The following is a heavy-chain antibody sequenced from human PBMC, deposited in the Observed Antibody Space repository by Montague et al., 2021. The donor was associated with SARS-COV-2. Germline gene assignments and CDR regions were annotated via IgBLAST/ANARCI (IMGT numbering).Heavy chain of an antibody. CDR2: INDSGGT. D-gene: IGHD4/OR15-4a*01. CDR3: ARGVPGY. J-gene: IGHJ4*02. CDR1: GGSFSGYN. V-gene: IGHV4-34*01. Sequence: SETLSLTCAVYGGSFSGYNWGWVRQSPGKGLEWIGQINDSGGTKYNPSLKSRVTISLDTSKNQFSLKLSSVTAAGTAVYYCARGVPGYWGQGTLVTVSS.